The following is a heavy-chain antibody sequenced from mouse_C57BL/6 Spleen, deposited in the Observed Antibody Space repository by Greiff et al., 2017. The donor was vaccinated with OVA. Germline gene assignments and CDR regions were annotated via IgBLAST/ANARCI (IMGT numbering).Heavy chain of an antibody. CDR1: GFNIKDDY. D-gene: IGHD4-1*01. V-gene: IGHV14-4*01. J-gene: IGHJ2*01. Sequence: DVQLQESGAELVRPGASVKLSCTASGFNIKDDYMHWVKQRPEQGLEWIGWIDPENGDTEYASKFQGKATITADTSSNTAYLQLSSLTSEDTAVYYCTTGNYFDYWGQGTTLTVSS. CDR2: IDPENGDT. CDR3: TTGNYFDY.